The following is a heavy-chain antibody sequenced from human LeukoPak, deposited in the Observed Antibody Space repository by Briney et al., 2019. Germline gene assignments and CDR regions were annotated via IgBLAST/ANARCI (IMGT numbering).Heavy chain of an antibody. Sequence: GGSLRLSCAASGFSFSTYAMSWVRQAPGKGLEWVSGVNGNGGSTSYADSVKGRFTISRDNSKNTLYLQMNSLRAEDTAVYYCARDRGPYYDILTGSKNFVYWGQGTLVTVSS. CDR3: ARDRGPYYDILTGSKNFVY. V-gene: IGHV3-23*01. CDR1: GFSFSTYA. D-gene: IGHD3-9*01. J-gene: IGHJ4*02. CDR2: VNGNGGST.